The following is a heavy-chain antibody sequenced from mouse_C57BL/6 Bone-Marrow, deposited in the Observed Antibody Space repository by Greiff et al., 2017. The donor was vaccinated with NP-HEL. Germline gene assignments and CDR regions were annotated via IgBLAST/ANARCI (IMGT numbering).Heavy chain of an antibody. CDR1: GFTFSAYY. V-gene: IGHV5-12*01. CDR3: ARHAGSSNYYAMDY. J-gene: IGHJ4*01. D-gene: IGHD1-1*01. Sequence: KVVDSGGGLVQPGGSLKLSCAASGFTFSAYYMYWVRQPPEKRLEWVAYISTGVVRTYYPDTVKGRFTISRYNAKNTLYLQMSRLKSEDTAMYYCARHAGSSNYYAMDYWGQGTSVTVTS. CDR2: ISTGVVRT.